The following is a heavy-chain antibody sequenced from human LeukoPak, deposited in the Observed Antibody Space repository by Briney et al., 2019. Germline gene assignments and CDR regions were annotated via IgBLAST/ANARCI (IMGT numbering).Heavy chain of an antibody. V-gene: IGHV3-9*01. D-gene: IGHD1-26*01. CDR3: AKDKGIYSGSYTGYFDY. Sequence: GRSLRLSCAASGFTFDDYAMHWVRQAPGKGLERVSGISWNSGSIAYADSVKGRFTISRDNAKISLYLQMNSLRAEDTALYYCAKDKGIYSGSYTGYFDYWGQGTLVTVSS. J-gene: IGHJ4*02. CDR2: ISWNSGSI. CDR1: GFTFDDYA.